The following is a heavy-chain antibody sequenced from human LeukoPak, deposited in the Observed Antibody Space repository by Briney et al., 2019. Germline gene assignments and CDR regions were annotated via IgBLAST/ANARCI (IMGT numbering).Heavy chain of an antibody. CDR1: GFTFSYYT. V-gene: IGHV3-21*01. Sequence: GGSLRLSCAASGFTFSYYTMSWVRQAPGKGLEWVSSISSTGSSIYYADSVKGRFTISRDNAKNSLYLQMSSLRVEDTAVYYCARDDVAWNDVHWFDPWGQGTLVTISS. CDR2: ISSTGSSI. CDR3: ARDDVAWNDVHWFDP. J-gene: IGHJ5*02. D-gene: IGHD1-1*01.